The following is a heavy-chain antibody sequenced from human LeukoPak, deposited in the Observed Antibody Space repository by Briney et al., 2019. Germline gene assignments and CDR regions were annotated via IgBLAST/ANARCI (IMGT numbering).Heavy chain of an antibody. CDR3: AKDSRVRGVIPHLDY. D-gene: IGHD3-10*01. J-gene: IGHJ4*02. V-gene: IGHV3-66*01. Sequence: PGGSLRLSCAASGFTFSSYTMNWVRQAPGKGLEWVSVIYSGGSTYYADSVKGRFTISRDNSKNTLYLQMNSLRAEDTAVYYCAKDSRVRGVIPHLDYWGQGTLVTVSS. CDR2: IYSGGST. CDR1: GFTFSSYT.